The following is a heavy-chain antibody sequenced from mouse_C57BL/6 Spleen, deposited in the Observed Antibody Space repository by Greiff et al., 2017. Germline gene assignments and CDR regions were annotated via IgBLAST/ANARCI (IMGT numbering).Heavy chain of an antibody. J-gene: IGHJ1*03. D-gene: IGHD1-1*01. CDR1: GYSITRGYD. CDR2: ISYSGST. CDR3: ARGGSNYWDFEV. Sequence: EVQLQQSGPGLVKPSQSLSLSCTVSGYSITRGYDWHWIRHFPGNLLEWMGFISYSGSTNYNPYLNSRISITLDTSNNPFFLKLSSVTTEDTATYYWARGGSNYWDFEVWGTGTTVTVSS. V-gene: IGHV3-1*01.